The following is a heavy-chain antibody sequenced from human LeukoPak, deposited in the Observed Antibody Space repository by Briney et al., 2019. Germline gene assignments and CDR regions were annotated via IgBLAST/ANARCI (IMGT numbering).Heavy chain of an antibody. J-gene: IGHJ5*02. CDR1: GGSISSYY. D-gene: IGHD5-12*01. CDR3: ARGSGYNDNWFDP. Sequence: PSQTLSLTCAVSGGSISSYYWTWIRQPAGKGLEWIGRIYTSGNTNYNPSLKSRVTMSVDTSKNQFSLKLSSVTAADTAVYYCARGSGYNDNWFDPWGQGTLVTVSS. V-gene: IGHV4-4*07. CDR2: IYTSGNT.